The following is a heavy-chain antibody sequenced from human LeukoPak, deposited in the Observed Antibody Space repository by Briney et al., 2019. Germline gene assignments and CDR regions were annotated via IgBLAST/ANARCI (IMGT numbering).Heavy chain of an antibody. D-gene: IGHD3-10*01. CDR3: ATGPAITMVRGVIRSGFDP. V-gene: IGHV1-24*01. CDR2: FDPEDGET. Sequence: ASVKVSCKVSGYTLTELSMHWVRQAPEKGLEWMGGFDPEDGETIYAQKFQGRVTMTEDTSTDTAYTELSSLRSEDTAVYYCATGPAITMVRGVIRSGFDPWGQGTLVTVSS. CDR1: GYTLTELS. J-gene: IGHJ5*02.